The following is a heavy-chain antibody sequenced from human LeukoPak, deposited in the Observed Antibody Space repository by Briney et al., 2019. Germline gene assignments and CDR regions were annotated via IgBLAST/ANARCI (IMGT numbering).Heavy chain of an antibody. CDR3: ARDPSGRYCNGGSCYSPY. Sequence: SVKVSCKASGGTFSSYAISWVRQAPGQGLEWMGGIIPIFGTANYAQKFQGRVTITADKSTSTAYMELSSLRSEDTAVYYCARDPSGRYCNGGSCYSPYWGQGTLVTVSS. J-gene: IGHJ4*02. CDR1: GGTFSSYA. D-gene: IGHD2-15*01. CDR2: IIPIFGTA. V-gene: IGHV1-69*06.